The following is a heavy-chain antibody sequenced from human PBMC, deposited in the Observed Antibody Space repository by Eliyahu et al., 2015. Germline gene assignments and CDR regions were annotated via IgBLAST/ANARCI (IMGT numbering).Heavy chain of an antibody. CDR3: ARTERLGYCSSTSCYEPGYFDH. J-gene: IGHJ4*02. CDR1: XFAFSXXG. V-gene: IGHV3-33*01. D-gene: IGHD2-2*01. CDR2: IWYDGSNK. Sequence: QVQLVESGGGVVQPGXSLSXSCAASXFAFSXXGXXWVXQAPGKGLEWVAVIWYDGSNKYYVDSVKDRFTISRDNSKNTMYLQMNSLRAEDTAVYYCARTERLGYCSSTSCYEPGYFDHWGQGTLVTVSS.